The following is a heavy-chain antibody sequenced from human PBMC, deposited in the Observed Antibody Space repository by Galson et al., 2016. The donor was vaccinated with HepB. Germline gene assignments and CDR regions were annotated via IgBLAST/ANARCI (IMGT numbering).Heavy chain of an antibody. D-gene: IGHD3-3*01. CDR2: ISGSGGST. CDR3: AKEGTIFGVVPYGMDV. Sequence: SLRLSCAASRFTFSSYAMSWVRQAPGKGLEWVSVISGSGGSTYYADSVKGRFTISRDNSKNTLYLQMNSLRAEDTAVYYCAKEGTIFGVVPYGMDVCGQGTKVIVSS. V-gene: IGHV3-23*01. J-gene: IGHJ6*02. CDR1: RFTFSSYA.